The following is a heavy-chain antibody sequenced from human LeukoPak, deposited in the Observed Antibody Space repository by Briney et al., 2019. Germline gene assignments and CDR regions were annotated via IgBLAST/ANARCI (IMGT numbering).Heavy chain of an antibody. CDR2: ISGSGGNT. CDR1: GFTFSSYA. CDR3: ARGRDGYNEYYFDY. D-gene: IGHD5-24*01. V-gene: IGHV3-23*01. J-gene: IGHJ4*02. Sequence: GGSLRLSCAASGFTFSSYAMSWVRQAPGKGLEWVSAISGSGGNTYYADSVKGRFTISRDNSKNTLYLQMNSLRAEDTAVYYCARGRDGYNEYYFDYWGQGTLVTVSS.